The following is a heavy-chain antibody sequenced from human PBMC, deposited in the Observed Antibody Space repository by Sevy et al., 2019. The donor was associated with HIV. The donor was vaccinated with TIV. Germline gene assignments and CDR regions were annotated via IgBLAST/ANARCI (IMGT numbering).Heavy chain of an antibody. CDR1: GFTFSSYW. CDR3: ARDNQYYFDY. CDR2: INSDGSST. Sequence: GGSLRLSCAASGFTFSSYWMHWVRQAPGQGLVWVSRINSDGSSTSYADSVKGRFTISRDNAKNTLYLQMNSLRAEDTAVYYCARDNQYYFDYWGQGTLVTVSS. V-gene: IGHV3-74*01. J-gene: IGHJ4*02.